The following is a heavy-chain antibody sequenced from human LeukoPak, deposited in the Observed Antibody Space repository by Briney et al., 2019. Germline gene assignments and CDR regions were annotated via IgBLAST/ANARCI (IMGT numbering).Heavy chain of an antibody. D-gene: IGHD3-22*01. J-gene: IGHJ3*02. CDR2: IYYSGSA. Sequence: SETLSLTCTVSGGSISKSSYYWGWIRQPPGKGLEWIVSIYYSGSAYYNPSLKSRVTISVDTSKSQFSLKLSSVTAADTAMYYCASQWYYYDSSGLDAFDIWGQGTMVTVSS. CDR3: ASQWYYYDSSGLDAFDI. CDR1: GGSISKSSYY. V-gene: IGHV4-39*01.